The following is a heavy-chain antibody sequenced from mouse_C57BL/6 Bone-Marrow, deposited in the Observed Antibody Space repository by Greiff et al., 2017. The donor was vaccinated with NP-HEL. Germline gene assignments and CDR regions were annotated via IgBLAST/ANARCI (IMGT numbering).Heavy chain of an antibody. CDR3: RRKGVYYDYDVDY. CDR2: IYPGNSDT. CDR1: GYTFTSYW. J-gene: IGHJ4*01. D-gene: IGHD2-4*01. V-gene: IGHV1-5*01. Sequence: EVQLQQSGTVLARPGASVKMSCKTSGYTFTSYWMHWVKQRPGQGLEWIGAIYPGNSDTSYNQKFKGKAKLTAVTSASTAYMELSSLTNEDSAVYYSRRKGVYYDYDVDYWGQGTTVTVSS.